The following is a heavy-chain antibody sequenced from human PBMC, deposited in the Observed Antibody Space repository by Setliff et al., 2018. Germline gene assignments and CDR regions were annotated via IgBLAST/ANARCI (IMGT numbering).Heavy chain of an antibody. V-gene: IGHV4-38-2*02. CDR2: IGHTGSI. Sequence: SETLSLTCTVSGYSISSGYIWGWIRQPPGKGPEWVGNIGHTGSINYNPSLKSRLTISRDTSKNQVSLKVSSVTAADTAVYYCARSFSRREKFLLDYWGQGALVTVSS. CDR1: GYSISSGYI. CDR3: ARSFSRREKFLLDY. J-gene: IGHJ4*02.